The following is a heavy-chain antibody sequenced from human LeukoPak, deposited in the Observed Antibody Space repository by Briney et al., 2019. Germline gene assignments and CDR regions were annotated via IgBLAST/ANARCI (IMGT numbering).Heavy chain of an antibody. J-gene: IGHJ4*02. CDR1: GGSISSGNYY. CDR3: ARDPDYYGSGRPV. Sequence: PSETLSLTCTVSGGSISSGNYYWSWIRQPAGKGLEWIGRIYTSGSTNYNPSLKSRVTISVDTSKNQFSLRVSSVTAADTAVYYCARDPDYYGSGRPVWGQGTLVTVSS. CDR2: IYTSGST. V-gene: IGHV4-61*02. D-gene: IGHD3-10*01.